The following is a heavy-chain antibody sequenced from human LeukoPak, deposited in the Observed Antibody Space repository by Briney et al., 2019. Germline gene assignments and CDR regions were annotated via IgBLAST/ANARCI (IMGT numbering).Heavy chain of an antibody. D-gene: IGHD2-2*01. CDR1: GGSISSSSYY. Sequence: PSETLSLTCTVSGGSISSSSYYGGWIRQPPGKGLEWIGSIYYSGSTYYNPSLKSRVTISVDTSKNQFSLKLSSVPAADTAVYYCARRDIVVVPAARKPDYYGMDVWGQGTTVTVSS. J-gene: IGHJ6*02. CDR3: ARRDIVVVPAARKPDYYGMDV. CDR2: IYYSGST. V-gene: IGHV4-39*01.